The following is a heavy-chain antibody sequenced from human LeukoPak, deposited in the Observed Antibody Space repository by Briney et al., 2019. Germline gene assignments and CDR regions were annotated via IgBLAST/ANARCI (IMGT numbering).Heavy chain of an antibody. D-gene: IGHD3-22*01. Sequence: ASVKVSCKASGYTFTGYYMHWVRQAPGQGLEWMGWINPNSGGTNYAQKFQGRVTMTRDTSISTAYMELSRLRSDDTAVYYCARDTVYYYDSSGYFDYWGQGTLVTVSS. J-gene: IGHJ4*02. CDR1: GYTFTGYY. CDR3: ARDTVYYYDSSGYFDY. CDR2: INPNSGGT. V-gene: IGHV1-2*02.